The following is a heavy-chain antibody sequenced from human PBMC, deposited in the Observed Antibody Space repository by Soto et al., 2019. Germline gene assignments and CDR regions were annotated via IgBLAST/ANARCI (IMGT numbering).Heavy chain of an antibody. V-gene: IGHV3-7*03. CDR1: GFTFSSYW. CDR3: ARGYSIDY. D-gene: IGHD5-18*01. CDR2: IKQSGSET. J-gene: IGHJ4*02. Sequence: GGTLRLSCAASGFTFSSYWMTWVRQAPGKGLEWVANIKQSGSETYYVDSVKGRFTISRDDAKNSLYLQMNTLRAEDTAVYYCARGYSIDYWGQGTLVTVSS.